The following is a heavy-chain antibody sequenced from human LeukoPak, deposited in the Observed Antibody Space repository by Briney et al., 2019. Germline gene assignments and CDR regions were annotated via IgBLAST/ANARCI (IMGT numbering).Heavy chain of an antibody. D-gene: IGHD1-26*01. CDR1: GGSISSSSYY. Sequence: PSETLSLTCTVSGGSISSSSYYWGWIRQPPGKGLEWIGSIYYSGSTYYNPSLKSRVTISVDTSKNQFSLKLSSVTAADTAVYYCATHGRWELRYDFDYWGQGTLVTVSS. J-gene: IGHJ4*02. V-gene: IGHV4-39*01. CDR2: IYYSGST. CDR3: ATHGRWELRYDFDY.